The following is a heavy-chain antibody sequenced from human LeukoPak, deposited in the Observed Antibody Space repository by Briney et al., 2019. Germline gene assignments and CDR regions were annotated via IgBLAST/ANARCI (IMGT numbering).Heavy chain of an antibody. V-gene: IGHV1-46*01. Sequence: ASVKVSCKASGYTFSNYYIHWVRQAPGQGLEWMGIINPSGGSRSYAQKFQGRLTVTRDTSTSTVYMELSSLRSEDTAVYYCAREIGPIQLHLWGSAFDYWGQGTLVTVSS. CDR2: INPSGGSR. J-gene: IGHJ4*02. D-gene: IGHD5-18*01. CDR1: GYTFSNYY. CDR3: AREIGPIQLHLWGSAFDY.